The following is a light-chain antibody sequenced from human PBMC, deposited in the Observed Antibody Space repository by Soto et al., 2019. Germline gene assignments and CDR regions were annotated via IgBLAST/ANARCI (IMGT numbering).Light chain of an antibody. V-gene: IGKV3-20*01. Sequence: EIVMTQSPATLSVSPGERATLSCRASQNVKSNYLAWYRQKPGQAPRLLIYGASNRATGVPDRFSGSGSGTDFTLTITRLEPEDFAVYYCQQYGTSLRGTFGQGTKVDIK. CDR1: QNVKSNY. CDR2: GAS. J-gene: IGKJ1*01. CDR3: QQYGTSLRGT.